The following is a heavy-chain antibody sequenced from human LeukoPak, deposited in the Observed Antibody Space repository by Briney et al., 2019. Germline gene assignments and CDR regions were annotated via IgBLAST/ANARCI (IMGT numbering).Heavy chain of an antibody. Sequence: SETLSLTCAGYGGSFSGYYWSWIRQPPGKGLEWCGEINHSGSTNYNPSLKSRVTISVDTSKTQFSLKLSSVTGADAAVYYCSRDKTVADLGDYYYYMDVWGKGTTVTVSS. J-gene: IGHJ6*03. CDR3: SRDKTVADLGDYYYYMDV. CDR1: GGSFSGYY. CDR2: INHSGST. V-gene: IGHV4-34*01. D-gene: IGHD2-15*01.